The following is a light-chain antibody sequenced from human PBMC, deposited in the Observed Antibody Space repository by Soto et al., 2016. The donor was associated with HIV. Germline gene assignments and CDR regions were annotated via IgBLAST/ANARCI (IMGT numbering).Light chain of an antibody. CDR2: NNI. CDR3: QVWDSHSDHVV. CDR1: NVGSKS. V-gene: IGLV3-21*03. Sequence: SYELTQSPSVSVAPGKTAKITCGGDNVGSKSVHWYQQKPGQAPVLVVYNNIDRPSGIPERFSGSNSENAATLTISRVEAGDEADYYCQVWDSHSDHVVFGGGTKLTVL. J-gene: IGLJ2*01.